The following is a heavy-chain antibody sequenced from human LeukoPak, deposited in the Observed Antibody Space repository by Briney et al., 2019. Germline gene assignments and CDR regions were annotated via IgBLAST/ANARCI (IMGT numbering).Heavy chain of an antibody. J-gene: IGHJ5*02. CDR2: MNPNSGNT. CDR1: GYTFTSYD. D-gene: IGHD3-3*01. V-gene: IGHV1-8*01. Sequence: ASVKVSCKASGYTFTSYDINWVRQATGQGLEWMGWMNPNSGNTNYAQKLQGRVTMTTDTSTSTAYMELRSLRSDDTAVYYCARGAFWSGYYEWFDPWGQGTLVTVSS. CDR3: ARGAFWSGYYEWFDP.